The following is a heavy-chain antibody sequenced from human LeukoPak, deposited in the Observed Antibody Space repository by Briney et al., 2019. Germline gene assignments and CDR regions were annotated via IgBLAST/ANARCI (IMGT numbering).Heavy chain of an antibody. V-gene: IGHV4-39*07. J-gene: IGHJ4*02. CDR3: VVVVVAATYY. Sequence: TSETLSLTCTVSGGSISSSSYYWGWIRQPPGKGLEWIGSIYYSGSTYYNPSLKSRVTISVDTSKNQFSLKLSSVTAADTAVYYCVVVVVAATYYWGQGTLVTVSS. CDR1: GGSISSSSYY. D-gene: IGHD2-15*01. CDR2: IYYSGST.